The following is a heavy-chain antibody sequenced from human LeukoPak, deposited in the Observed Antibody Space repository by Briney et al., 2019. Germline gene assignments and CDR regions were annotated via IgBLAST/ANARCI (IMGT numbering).Heavy chain of an antibody. CDR2: IYSGGST. D-gene: IGHD3-10*01. CDR3: ARENTGAFDI. Sequence: GGSLRLSCAASGFTVSSSYMSWVRQAPGKGLQWVSVIYSGGSTYYADSVKGRFTISRENAKNSLYLQMNSLRAGDTAVYYCARENTGAFDIWGQGTMVTVSS. V-gene: IGHV3-66*01. J-gene: IGHJ3*02. CDR1: GFTVSSSY.